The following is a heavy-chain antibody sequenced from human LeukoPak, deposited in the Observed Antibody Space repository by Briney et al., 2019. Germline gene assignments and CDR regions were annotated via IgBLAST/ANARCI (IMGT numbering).Heavy chain of an antibody. CDR3: ARDRLNIVGATIRYYFDY. V-gene: IGHV3-33*01. CDR1: GFTFSSYG. CDR2: IWYDGSNK. Sequence: PGGSLRLSCAASGFTFSSYGMHWVRQAPGKGLEWVAVIWYDGSNKYYADSVKGRLTISRDNSKNTLYLQMNSLRAEDTAVYYCARDRLNIVGATIRYYFDYWGQGTLVTVSS. D-gene: IGHD1-26*01. J-gene: IGHJ4*02.